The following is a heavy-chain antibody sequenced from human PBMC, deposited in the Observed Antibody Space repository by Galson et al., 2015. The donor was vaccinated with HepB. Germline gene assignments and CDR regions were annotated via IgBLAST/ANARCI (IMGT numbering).Heavy chain of an antibody. CDR3: AREQAYYDFWSGYTIEGNWFDP. D-gene: IGHD3-3*01. CDR2: IYTSGST. CDR1: GGSISSGSYY. Sequence: TLSLTCTVSGGSISSGSYYWSWIRQPAGKGLEWIGRIYTSGSTNYNPSLKSRVTISVDTSKNQFSLKLSSVTAADTAVYYCAREQAYYDFWSGYTIEGNWFDPWGQGTLVTVSS. J-gene: IGHJ5*02. V-gene: IGHV4-61*02.